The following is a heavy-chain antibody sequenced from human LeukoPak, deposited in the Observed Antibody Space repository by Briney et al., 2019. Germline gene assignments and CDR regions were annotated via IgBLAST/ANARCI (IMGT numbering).Heavy chain of an antibody. V-gene: IGHV3-21*01. CDR2: ISSSSSYI. Sequence: GGSLTLSCAASGFTFSSYSMNWVRQAPGKGREWVSSISSSSSYIYYADSVKGRFTISRDTAKNSLCLQMNSLRAEDTAVYYCARVGRAKGAVAGTSYYYMDVWGKGTTVTVSS. CDR3: ARVGRAKGAVAGTSYYYMDV. CDR1: GFTFSSYS. D-gene: IGHD6-19*01. J-gene: IGHJ6*03.